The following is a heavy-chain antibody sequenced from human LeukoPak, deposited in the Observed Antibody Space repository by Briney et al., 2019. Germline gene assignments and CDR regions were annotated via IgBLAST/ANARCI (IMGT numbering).Heavy chain of an antibody. J-gene: IGHJ5*02. CDR1: GGTFSSYA. CDR3: ARAMVRGVPYWFDP. Sequence: GASVTVSCKASGGTFSSYAISWVRQAPGQGLEWMGIINPSGGSTSYAQKFQGRVTMTRDTSTSTVYMELSSLRSEDTAVYYCARAMVRGVPYWFDPWGQGTLVTVSS. CDR2: INPSGGST. D-gene: IGHD3-10*01. V-gene: IGHV1-46*01.